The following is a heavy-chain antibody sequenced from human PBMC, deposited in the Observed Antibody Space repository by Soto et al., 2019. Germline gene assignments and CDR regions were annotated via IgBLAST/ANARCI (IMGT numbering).Heavy chain of an antibody. V-gene: IGHV3-48*03. CDR3: ARGGITMIVVVITDAFDI. D-gene: IGHD3-22*01. CDR1: GFTFSSYE. CDR2: ISSSGSTI. Sequence: PGGSLRLSCAASGFTFSSYEMNWVRQAPGKGLEWVSYISSSGSTIYYADSVKGRFTISRDNAKNSLYLQMNSLRAEDTAVYYCARGGITMIVVVITDAFDIWGQGPMVTVSS. J-gene: IGHJ3*02.